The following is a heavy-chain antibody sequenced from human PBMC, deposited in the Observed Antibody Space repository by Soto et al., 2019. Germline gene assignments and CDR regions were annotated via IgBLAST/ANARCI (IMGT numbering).Heavy chain of an antibody. CDR2: IIPIFGTA. CDR3: ARDDPTLTSGSRWFSIDY. Sequence: QVQLVQSGAEVKKPGSSVKVSCKASGGTFSSYAISWVRQAPGQGLEWMGGIIPIFGTANYAQKFQGRVTITADECTSTAYMELSSLRSEDTAVYYCARDDPTLTSGSRWFSIDYCGQGTLVTVSS. V-gene: IGHV1-69*01. J-gene: IGHJ4*02. D-gene: IGHD1-26*01. CDR1: GGTFSSYA.